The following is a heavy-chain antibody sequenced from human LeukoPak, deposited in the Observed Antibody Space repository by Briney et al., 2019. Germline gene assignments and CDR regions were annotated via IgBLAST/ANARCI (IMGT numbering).Heavy chain of an antibody. D-gene: IGHD3/OR15-3a*01. CDR1: SGSISSSSYY. CDR2: IYHTGTT. Sequence: KTSETLSLTCTVSSGSISSSSYYWGWIRQPPGKELEWIGSIYHTGTTYYNPSLRSRVTISVDMSKNQFSLKLNSMTAADTAVYYCARATKGLLHLTSYNWLDPWGQGTLVTVSS. CDR3: ARATKGLLHLTSYNWLDP. J-gene: IGHJ5*02. V-gene: IGHV4-39*07.